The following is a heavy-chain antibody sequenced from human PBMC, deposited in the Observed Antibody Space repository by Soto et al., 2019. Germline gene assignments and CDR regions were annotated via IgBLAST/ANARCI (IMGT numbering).Heavy chain of an antibody. CDR2: IDPSDSYT. J-gene: IGHJ5*02. CDR3: ARLGYGYNDKGVGWFDP. V-gene: IGHV5-10-1*03. Sequence: EVQLVQSGAEVKKPGESLRISCKGSGYSFTSYWISWVRQMPGKGLEWMGRIDPSDSYTNYSPSFQGHVTTSADKSISTAYLQWSSLKASDTAMYYCARLGYGYNDKGVGWFDPWGQGTLVTVSS. D-gene: IGHD5-12*01. CDR1: GYSFTSYW.